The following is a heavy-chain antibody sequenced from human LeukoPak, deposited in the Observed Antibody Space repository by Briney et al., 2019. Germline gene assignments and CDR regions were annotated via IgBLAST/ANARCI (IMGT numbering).Heavy chain of an antibody. J-gene: IGHJ4*02. CDR1: GGSISSYY. D-gene: IGHD1-26*01. V-gene: IGHV4-59*12. CDR2: IYYSGST. Sequence: SETLSLTCTVSGGSISSYYWSWIRQPPGKGLEWIGYIYYSGSTNYNPSLKSRVTISVDTSKNQFSLKLSSVTAADTAVYYCASEWELLHYFDYWGQGTLVTVSS. CDR3: ASEWELLHYFDY.